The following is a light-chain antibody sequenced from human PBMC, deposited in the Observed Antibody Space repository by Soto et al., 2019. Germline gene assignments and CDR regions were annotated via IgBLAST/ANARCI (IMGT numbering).Light chain of an antibody. J-gene: IGKJ5*01. V-gene: IGKV3-15*01. CDR1: QSVSSN. CDR2: GAS. CDR3: QQYNNWLIT. Sequence: EIGMPQSPSTLSVSPGERATLSCMASQSVSSNLAWYQQKPGQAPRLLIYGASTRATGIPARFSGSGSGTEFTLTISSLQSEDFAVYYCQQYNNWLITFGQGTRLEIK.